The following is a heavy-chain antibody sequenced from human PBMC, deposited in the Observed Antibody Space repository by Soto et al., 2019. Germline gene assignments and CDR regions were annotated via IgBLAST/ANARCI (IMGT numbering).Heavy chain of an antibody. J-gene: IGHJ6*02. CDR1: GFTFSSYS. CDR3: ARRELLKPPYGMDV. V-gene: IGHV3-48*01. D-gene: IGHD1-26*01. Sequence: EVQLVESGGGLVQPGGSLRLSCAASGFTFSSYSMNWVRQAPGKGLEWVSYISSSSSIIYYTDSVKGRFTISRDNAKNSLYLQMNSLRAEDTAVYYCARRELLKPPYGMDVWGQGTTVTVSS. CDR2: ISSSSSII.